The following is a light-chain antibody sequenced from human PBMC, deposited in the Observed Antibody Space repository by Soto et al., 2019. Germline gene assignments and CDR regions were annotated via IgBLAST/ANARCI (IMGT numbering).Light chain of an antibody. Sequence: EIVLTQSPGSLSLSLGERATLSCRASQSVDSAFFAWYQQKPGQPPSLLMYGATRRATGIPDRFSGSGSGTDFTLTISRLEPEDFAVYYCQQYASSLTFGQGNKVEI. J-gene: IGKJ1*01. CDR3: QQYASSLT. V-gene: IGKV3-20*01. CDR2: GAT. CDR1: QSVDSAF.